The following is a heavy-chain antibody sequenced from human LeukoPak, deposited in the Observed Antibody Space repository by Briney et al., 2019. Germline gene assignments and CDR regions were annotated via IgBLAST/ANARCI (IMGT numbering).Heavy chain of an antibody. J-gene: IGHJ4*02. CDR2: INPGSGTT. D-gene: IGHD4-11*01. V-gene: IGHV1-46*01. CDR1: GYTFTSYY. CDR3: ARGISGGSTVTYFFDY. Sequence: ASVKVSCKASGYTFTSYYIHWMRQAPGQGLEGMGIINPGSGTTTYAQKFQGRVTMTRDTSTSTVYMELSSLRSEDTALYYCARGISGGSTVTYFFDYWGQGTLVTVSS.